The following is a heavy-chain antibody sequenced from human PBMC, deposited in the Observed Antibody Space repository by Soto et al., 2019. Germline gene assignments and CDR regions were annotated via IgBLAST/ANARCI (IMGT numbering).Heavy chain of an antibody. D-gene: IGHD3-22*01. J-gene: IGHJ4*02. CDR3: ALRRLRDSMDFDY. CDR2: ISAYNGNT. Sequence: GASVKVSCKASGYTFTSYGISWVRQAPGQGLEWMGWISAYNGNTNYAQKLQGRVTMTTDTSTSTPYMELRSLRSDDTAVYYCALRRLRDSMDFDYWGQGTLVTVSS. V-gene: IGHV1-18*01. CDR1: GYTFTSYG.